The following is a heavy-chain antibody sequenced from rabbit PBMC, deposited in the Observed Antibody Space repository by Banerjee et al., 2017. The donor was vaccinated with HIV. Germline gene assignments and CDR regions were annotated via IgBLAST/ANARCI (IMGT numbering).Heavy chain of an antibody. CDR3: ARDRVVTNVDSTYIFNL. CDR1: GFTLSSYW. CDR2: IHAGDGNT. D-gene: IGHD1-1*01. V-gene: IGHV1S40*01. Sequence: QSLEESGGGLVKPGGTLTLTCKASGFTLSSYWMCWVRQAPGKGLEWIACIHAGDGNTYYASWAKGRFTISKTSSTVDLKMTSLTAADTATYFCARDRVVTNVDSTYIFNLWGPGTLVTVS. J-gene: IGHJ4*01.